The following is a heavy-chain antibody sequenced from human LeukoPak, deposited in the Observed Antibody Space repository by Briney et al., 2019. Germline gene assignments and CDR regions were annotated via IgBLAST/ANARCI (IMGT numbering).Heavy chain of an antibody. CDR1: GFTFSSYS. Sequence: GGSLRLSCAASGFTFSSYSMSWVRQAPGKGLEGVSGISGSGDRTYYADAVKGRFTIARDNSKNTVYLQMDSLRAEDTAVYYCANSRGHGSGNLWGQGTLVTVSS. V-gene: IGHV3-23*01. CDR2: ISGSGDRT. CDR3: ANSRGHGSGNL. J-gene: IGHJ5*02. D-gene: IGHD3-10*01.